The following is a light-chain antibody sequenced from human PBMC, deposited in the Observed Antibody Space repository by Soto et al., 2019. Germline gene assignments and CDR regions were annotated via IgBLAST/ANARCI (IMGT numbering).Light chain of an antibody. CDR1: SSDVGGYNY. CDR2: DVS. Sequence: QSALTHPASVYGSTGQSITISCTGTSSDVGGYNYVSWYQQHQGKAPKLMIYDVSNRSSGVSNRFSGSKSGNTASLTISGLQAEDEADNYCSSYTSSSSVVFGGGTKVTVL. CDR3: SSYTSSSSVV. V-gene: IGLV2-14*01. J-gene: IGLJ2*01.